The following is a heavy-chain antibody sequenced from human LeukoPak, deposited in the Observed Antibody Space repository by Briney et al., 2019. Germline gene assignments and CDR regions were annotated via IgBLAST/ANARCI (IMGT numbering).Heavy chain of an antibody. V-gene: IGHV3-74*01. CDR2: INEDATTI. CDR1: GFAFSAYW. Sequence: QSGGSLRLSCAASGFAFSAYWMHWVRQAPGKGLEWVSRINEDATTITYADFVKGRFIISRDNSKKSLYLQMYNLRAEDTAVYYCVRDLILVWTPGDDFDFWGQGTLVIVPS. CDR3: VRDLILVWTPGDDFDF. D-gene: IGHD3-16*01. J-gene: IGHJ4*02.